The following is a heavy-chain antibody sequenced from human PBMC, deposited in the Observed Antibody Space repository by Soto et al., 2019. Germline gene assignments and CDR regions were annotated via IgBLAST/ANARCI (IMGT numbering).Heavy chain of an antibody. CDR3: AKDREYSSGWYEVDY. CDR1: GFTFSSYA. D-gene: IGHD6-19*01. J-gene: IGHJ4*02. Sequence: AGGSLRLSCAASGFTFSSYAMSWVRQAPGKGLEWVSAISGSGGSTYYADSVKGRFTISRGNSKNTLYLQMNSLRAEDTAVYYCAKDREYSSGWYEVDYWGQGTLVTVSS. V-gene: IGHV3-23*01. CDR2: ISGSGGST.